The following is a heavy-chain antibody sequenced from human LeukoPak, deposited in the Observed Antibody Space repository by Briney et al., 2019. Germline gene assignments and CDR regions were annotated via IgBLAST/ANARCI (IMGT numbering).Heavy chain of an antibody. CDR1: GYTFTSYY. Sequence: ASVKASCKASGYTFTSYYMHWVRQAPGQGLEWMGIINPSGGSTSYAQKFQGRVTMTRDMSTSTVYMGLSSLRSEDTAVYYCAREVAGSMGVDYWGQGTLVTVSS. CDR3: AREVAGSMGVDY. D-gene: IGHD6-19*01. V-gene: IGHV1-46*01. J-gene: IGHJ4*02. CDR2: INPSGGST.